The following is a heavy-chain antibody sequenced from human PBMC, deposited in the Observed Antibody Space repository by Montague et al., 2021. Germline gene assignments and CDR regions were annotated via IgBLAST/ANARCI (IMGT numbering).Heavy chain of an antibody. CDR2: IKQDGSEK. CDR1: GFTFSNYW. CDR3: ARDQGQGYCGGDCYVGLDY. D-gene: IGHD2-21*01. Sequence: SLRLSCAASGFTFSNYWMSWARQAPGKGLEWVANIKQDGSEKHYVDSLKGRFTISRDNAKNSLYLQMNSLRAEDTAVYFCARDQGQGYCGGDCYVGLDYWGQGALVTVSS. V-gene: IGHV3-7*01. J-gene: IGHJ4*02.